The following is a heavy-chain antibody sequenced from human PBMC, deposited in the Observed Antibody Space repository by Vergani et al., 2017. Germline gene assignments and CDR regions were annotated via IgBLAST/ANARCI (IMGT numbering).Heavy chain of an antibody. CDR1: GFTFSDYY. CDR3: ARDKYSYGSRRYYGMDV. Sequence: QVQLVESGGGLVKPGGSLRLSCAASGFTFSDYYMSWIRQAPGKGLEWVSYISSSSSYTNYADSVKGRFTISRDNAKNSLYLQMNSLRAEDTAVYYCARDKYSYGSRRYYGMDVWGQGTTVTVSS. J-gene: IGHJ6*02. CDR2: ISSSSSYT. V-gene: IGHV3-11*06. D-gene: IGHD5-18*01.